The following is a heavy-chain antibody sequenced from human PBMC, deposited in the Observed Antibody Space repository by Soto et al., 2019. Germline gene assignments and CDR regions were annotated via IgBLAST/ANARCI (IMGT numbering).Heavy chain of an antibody. CDR2: INHSGST. CDR1: GGSFSCYY. V-gene: IGHV4-34*01. J-gene: IGHJ6*02. CDR3: ARGGIVVXPAAILKVGYYYYGMDV. Sequence: SETLSLTCAVYGGSFSCYYWSWIRQPPGKGLEWIGEINHSGSTNYNPSLKSRVTISVDTSKNQFSLKLSSVTAADTAVYYCARGGIVVXPAAILKVGYYYYGMDVWGQGTTVTVSS. D-gene: IGHD2-2*01.